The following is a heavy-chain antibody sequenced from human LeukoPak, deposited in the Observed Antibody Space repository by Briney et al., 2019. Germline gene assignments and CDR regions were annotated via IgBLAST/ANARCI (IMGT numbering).Heavy chain of an antibody. J-gene: IGHJ4*02. D-gene: IGHD2-15*01. CDR3: AKGTGGRLGPIFDY. Sequence: PGGSLRLSCAASGFTFSSYGMHWVRQAPGKGLEWVAVIWYDGSNKYYADSVKGRFTISRDNSMNTLYLQMNSLRAEDTAVYYCAKGTGGRLGPIFDYWGQGTLVTVSS. CDR1: GFTFSSYG. V-gene: IGHV3-33*06. CDR2: IWYDGSNK.